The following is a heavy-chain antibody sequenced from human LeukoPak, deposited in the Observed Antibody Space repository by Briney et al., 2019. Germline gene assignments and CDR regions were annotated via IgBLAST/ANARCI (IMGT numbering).Heavy chain of an antibody. D-gene: IGHD4-17*01. Sequence: GESLKISCKGSGYSFTSYWIGWVRQMPGKGLEWMGIIYPGDSDTRYSPSFQGQVTISADKSISTAYLQWSSLKASDTAMYYCAREQHDYGDYGGFDYWGQGTLVTVSS. CDR3: AREQHDYGDYGGFDY. CDR1: GYSFTSYW. V-gene: IGHV5-51*01. J-gene: IGHJ4*02. CDR2: IYPGDSDT.